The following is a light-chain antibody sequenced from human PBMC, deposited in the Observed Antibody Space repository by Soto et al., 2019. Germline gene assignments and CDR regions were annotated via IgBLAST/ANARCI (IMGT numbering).Light chain of an antibody. CDR1: SSNIGSNT. J-gene: IGLJ2*01. CDR3: AACDDSLNGVV. V-gene: IGLV1-44*01. Sequence: QSVLTQPPSASGTPGQRVTISCSGSSSNIGSNTVNWYQQLPGTAPKLLIYSNNKRPSGVPDRFSGYKSGTSASLAISGLQSEDEADYYCAACDDSLNGVVFGGGTKLTVL. CDR2: SNN.